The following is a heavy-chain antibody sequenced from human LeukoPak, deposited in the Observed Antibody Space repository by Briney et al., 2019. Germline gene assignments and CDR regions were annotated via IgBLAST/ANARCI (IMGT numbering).Heavy chain of an antibody. D-gene: IGHD2-15*01. CDR1: GGSISSYY. CDR3: ARIGSGDIVVVVAATKDYGMDV. CDR2: INHSGST. Sequence: SETLSLTCTVSGGSISSYYWSWIRQPPGKGLEWIGEINHSGSTNYNPSLKSRVTISVDTSKNQFSLKLSSVTAADTAVYYCARIGSGDIVVVVAATKDYGMDVWGQGTTVTVSS. V-gene: IGHV4-34*01. J-gene: IGHJ6*02.